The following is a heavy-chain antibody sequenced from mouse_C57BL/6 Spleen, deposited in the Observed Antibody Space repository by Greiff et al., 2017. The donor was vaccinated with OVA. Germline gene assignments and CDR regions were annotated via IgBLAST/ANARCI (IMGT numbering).Heavy chain of an antibody. CDR1: GFNIKDYY. CDR3: ARGYGSSLDWYFDV. J-gene: IGHJ1*03. CDR2: IDPEDGET. D-gene: IGHD1-1*01. V-gene: IGHV14-2*01. Sequence: EVQLQQSGAELVKPGASVKLSCTASGFNIKDYYMHWVKQRPEQGLEWIGRIDPEDGETKYAPNFQGKATITADTSSNTAYLQLSSLTSKDTAVYYCARGYGSSLDWYFDVWGTGTTVTVSS.